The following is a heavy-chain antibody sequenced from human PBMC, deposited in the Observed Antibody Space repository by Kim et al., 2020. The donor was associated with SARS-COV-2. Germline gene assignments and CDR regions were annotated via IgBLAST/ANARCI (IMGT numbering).Heavy chain of an antibody. CDR3: AMMGHYERKVYFDY. V-gene: IGHV3-49*03. CDR1: GFTFGGYD. Sequence: GGSLRLSCTGSGFTFGGYDMSWFRQAPGKGLEWLSFIRSKPYGGTTEYAASVKGRFTISRDDSKSIAYLQMNSLKTEDTAVYYCAMMGHYERKVYFDYWGQGILVTVSS. CDR2: IRSKPYGGTT. J-gene: IGHJ4*02. D-gene: IGHD3-22*01.